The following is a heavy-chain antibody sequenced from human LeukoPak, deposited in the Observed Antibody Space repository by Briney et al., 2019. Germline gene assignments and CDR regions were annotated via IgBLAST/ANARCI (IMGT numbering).Heavy chain of an antibody. CDR3: AKDGDTVSGTYYFDMDV. D-gene: IGHD1-26*01. CDR1: GFTFSTYG. CDR2: IRYDAINK. Sequence: AGGSLRLTCAASGFTFSTYGMHWVRQAPGKGLEWVAFIRYDAINKYYADSVKSRFTISRDNSRNTLYLQMNSLRAEDMALYYCAKDGDTVSGTYYFDMDVWGKGTTVTISS. J-gene: IGHJ6*03. V-gene: IGHV3-30*02.